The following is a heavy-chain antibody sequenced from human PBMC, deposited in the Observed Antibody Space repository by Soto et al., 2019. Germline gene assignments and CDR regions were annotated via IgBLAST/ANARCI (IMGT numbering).Heavy chain of an antibody. V-gene: IGHV1-18*04. CDR2: ISAYNGNT. J-gene: IGHJ6*02. CDR3: ARDSSSADSNYYYGMDV. D-gene: IGHD6-6*01. Sequence: QVQLVQSGAEVKKPGASVKVSCKASGYTFTSYGISWVRQAPGQGLEWMGWISAYNGNTNYAQKLQGRVTMTTDTSTSTAYMALRSLRSDDTAVYYCARDSSSADSNYYYGMDVWGQGTTVTVSS. CDR1: GYTFTSYG.